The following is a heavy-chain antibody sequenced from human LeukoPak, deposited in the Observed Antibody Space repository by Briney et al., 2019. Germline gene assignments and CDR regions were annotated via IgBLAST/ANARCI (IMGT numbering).Heavy chain of an antibody. CDR2: IIPIFGTA. Sequence: SVKVSCKASGGTFSSYAISWVRQARGQGREWMGGIIPIFGTANYAQKFQGRVTITADKTTSRAYMELRRVRYGDTAVYYCARSYYDSSGRTNDYWGQGTLVTVSS. D-gene: IGHD3-22*01. CDR3: ARSYYDSSGRTNDY. V-gene: IGHV1-69*06. CDR1: GGTFSSYA. J-gene: IGHJ4*02.